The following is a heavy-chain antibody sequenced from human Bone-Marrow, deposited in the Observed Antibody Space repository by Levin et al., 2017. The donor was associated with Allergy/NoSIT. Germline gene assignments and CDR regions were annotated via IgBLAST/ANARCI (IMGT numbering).Heavy chain of an antibody. D-gene: IGHD6-19*01. Sequence: GESLKISCAASGFTFSSYGMHWVRQAPGKGLEWVAVIWYDGSNKYYADSVKGRFTISRDNSKNTLYLQMNSLRAEDTAVYYCARVSSSGWFDYWGQGTLVTVSS. CDR1: GFTFSSYG. J-gene: IGHJ4*02. CDR2: IWYDGSNK. CDR3: ARVSSSGWFDY. V-gene: IGHV3-33*01.